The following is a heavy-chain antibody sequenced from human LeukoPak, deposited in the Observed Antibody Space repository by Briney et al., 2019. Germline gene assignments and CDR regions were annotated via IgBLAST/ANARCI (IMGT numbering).Heavy chain of an antibody. J-gene: IGHJ4*02. V-gene: IGHV1-69*05. D-gene: IGHD3-22*01. CDR3: ARSNYEGDY. CDR1: GYTFTGYY. CDR2: IIPIFGTA. Sequence: ASVKVSCKASGYTFTGYYMHWVRQAPGRGLEWMGRIIPIFGTANYAQKFQGRVTITTDESTSTAYMELSSLRSEDTAVYYCARSNYEGDYWGQGTLVTVSS.